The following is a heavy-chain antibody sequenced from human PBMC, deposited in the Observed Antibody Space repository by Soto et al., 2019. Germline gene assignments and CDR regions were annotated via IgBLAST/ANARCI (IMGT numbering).Heavy chain of an antibody. CDR3: ARDLLRSGWYDY. CDR2: IIPILGIA. V-gene: IGHV1-69*04. CDR1: GGTFSSYT. Sequence: SSVKVSCKASGGTFSSYTISWVRQAPGQGLEWMGRIIPILGIANYAQKFQGRVTITADKSTSTAYMELSSLRSEDTAVYYCARDLLRSGWYDYWGQGTLVTVSS. J-gene: IGHJ4*02. D-gene: IGHD6-19*01.